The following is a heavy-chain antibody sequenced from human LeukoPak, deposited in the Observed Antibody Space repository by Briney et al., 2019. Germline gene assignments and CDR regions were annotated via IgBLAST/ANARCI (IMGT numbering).Heavy chain of an antibody. CDR3: ARVPITMVRDKTFDY. V-gene: IGHV1-2*02. CDR2: INPNSGGT. Sequence: GASVKVSCTASGYTFTGYYMHWVRQAPGQGLEWMGWINPNSGGTNYAQKFQGRVTMTRDTSISTAYMELSRLRSDDTAVYYCARVPITMVRDKTFDYWGQGTLVTVSS. D-gene: IGHD3-10*01. CDR1: GYTFTGYY. J-gene: IGHJ4*02.